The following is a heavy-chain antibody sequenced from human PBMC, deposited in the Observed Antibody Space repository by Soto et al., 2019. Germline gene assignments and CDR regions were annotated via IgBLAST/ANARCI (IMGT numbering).Heavy chain of an antibody. J-gene: IGHJ5*02. Sequence: GGSLRLSCAESVFTFSNYGMHLVRQSPGKGLEWVAVIWYDGSNKYYADSVKGRFTISRDNSKNTLYLHMNSLRDEDTAVYYCASSKSWGQGTLVTAPQ. CDR2: IWYDGSNK. CDR1: VFTFSNYG. CDR3: ASSKS. V-gene: IGHV3-33*01.